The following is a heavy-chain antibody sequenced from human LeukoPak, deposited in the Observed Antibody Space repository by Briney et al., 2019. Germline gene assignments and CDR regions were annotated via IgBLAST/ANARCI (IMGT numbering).Heavy chain of an antibody. CDR3: ARGLYSSGGYFDY. J-gene: IGHJ4*02. Sequence: PGGSLRLSCAASGFTFYMHGMSWVRQVPGKGLEWVSTIIANGVSTYYADSVKGRFTISRDNAKNSLYLQMNGLRAEDTAVYYCARGLYSSGGYFDYWGQGTLVTVSS. CDR1: GFTFYMHG. CDR2: IIANGVST. D-gene: IGHD6-19*01. V-gene: IGHV3-23*01.